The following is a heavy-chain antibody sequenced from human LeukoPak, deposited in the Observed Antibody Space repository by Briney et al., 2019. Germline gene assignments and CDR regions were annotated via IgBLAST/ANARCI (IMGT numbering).Heavy chain of an antibody. J-gene: IGHJ4*02. V-gene: IGHV1-46*01. Sequence: GASVKVSCKASGYTFTGYYMHWVRQAPGQGLEWMGWINPSGGSTSYAQKFQGRVTMTRDTSTSTVYMELSSLRSEDTAVYYCARDPSIVGATPDYWGQGTLVTVSS. CDR2: INPSGGST. D-gene: IGHD1-26*01. CDR1: GYTFTGYY. CDR3: ARDPSIVGATPDY.